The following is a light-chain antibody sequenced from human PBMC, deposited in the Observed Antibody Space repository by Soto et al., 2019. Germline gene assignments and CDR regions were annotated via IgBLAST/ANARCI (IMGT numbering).Light chain of an antibody. CDR2: DVS. CDR1: SSDVGNYNY. V-gene: IGLV2-14*01. J-gene: IGLJ2*01. CDR3: SSYTTENTLV. Sequence: QSALTQPASVSGSPGQSITISCTGTSSDVGNYNYVSWYQQHPGKVPKLIIYDVSHRPSGVSNRFSGSKSANTASLTISGLQAEDEADYYCSSYTTENTLVFGGGTKLTVL.